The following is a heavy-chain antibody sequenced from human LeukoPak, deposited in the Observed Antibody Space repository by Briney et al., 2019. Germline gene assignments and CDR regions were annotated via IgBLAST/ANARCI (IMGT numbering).Heavy chain of an antibody. CDR2: ISASGSNI. CDR3: VRVKGTYFDF. J-gene: IGHJ4*02. V-gene: IGHV3-48*01. Sequence: GGSLRLSCAASGFPSSSYSMNWVRQAPGKGLEWVSYISASGSNIYYLDSVKGRFTVSRDNAMNSLFLQMDRPRAEDTAVYYCVRVKGTYFDFWGRGTLVTVSS. CDR1: GFPSSSYS. D-gene: IGHD1-1*01.